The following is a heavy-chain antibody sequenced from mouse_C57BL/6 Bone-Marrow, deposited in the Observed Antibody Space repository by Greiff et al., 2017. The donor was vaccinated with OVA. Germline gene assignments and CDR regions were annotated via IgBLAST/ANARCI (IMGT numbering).Heavy chain of an antibody. J-gene: IGHJ3*01. CDR1: GFTFSSYA. Sequence: DVMLVESGEGLVKPGGSLKLSCAASGFTFSSYAMSWVRQTPEKRLEWVAYISSGGDYIYYADTVKGRFTISRDNARNTLYLQMSSLKSEDTAMYYCTRSWLTGVFAYWGQGTLVTVSA. V-gene: IGHV5-9-1*02. D-gene: IGHD4-1*01. CDR3: TRSWLTGVFAY. CDR2: ISSGGDYI.